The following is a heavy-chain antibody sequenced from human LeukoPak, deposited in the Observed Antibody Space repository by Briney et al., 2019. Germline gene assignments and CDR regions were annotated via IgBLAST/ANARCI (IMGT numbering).Heavy chain of an antibody. D-gene: IGHD6-13*01. V-gene: IGHV3-48*04. Sequence: PGGSLRLSCAGSGFALKSYSLSWVRQAPGKGLEWVSYISNSGSTIYYADSVKGRFAISRDSAKNSLFLQMNGLRAEDTAVYYCARAGIAAAGTRIGYYYGMDVWGQGTTVTVSS. CDR3: ARAGIAAAGTRIGYYYGMDV. CDR2: ISNSGSTI. CDR1: GFALKSYS. J-gene: IGHJ6*02.